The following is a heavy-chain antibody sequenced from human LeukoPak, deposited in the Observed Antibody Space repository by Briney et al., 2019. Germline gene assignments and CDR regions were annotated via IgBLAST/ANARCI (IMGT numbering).Heavy chain of an antibody. D-gene: IGHD6-13*01. V-gene: IGHV3-33*01. J-gene: IGHJ5*02. Sequence: GGSLRLSCAASGFTFSSCGMHWVRQAPGKGLEWVAVIWYDGSNKYYADSVKGRFTISRDNSKNTLYLQMNSLRAEDTAVYYCARDYGSSWYEQSWFDPWGQGTLVTVSS. CDR2: IWYDGSNK. CDR1: GFTFSSCG. CDR3: ARDYGSSWYEQSWFDP.